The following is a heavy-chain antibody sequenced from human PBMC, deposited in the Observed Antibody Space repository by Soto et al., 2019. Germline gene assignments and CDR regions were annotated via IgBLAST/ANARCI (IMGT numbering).Heavy chain of an antibody. V-gene: IGHV3-23*01. CDR2: ISSSGGDT. Sequence: GSLRLSCAASGFTFSSYAMSWVRQAPGKGLEWVSAISSSGGDTYYTDSVKGRFTLSRDNSKNTLYLQMHSLSAEDTAVYYCAKRYYYDNSGLWDYWGQGTLVTVSS. CDR1: GFTFSSYA. J-gene: IGHJ4*02. CDR3: AKRYYYDNSGLWDY. D-gene: IGHD3-22*01.